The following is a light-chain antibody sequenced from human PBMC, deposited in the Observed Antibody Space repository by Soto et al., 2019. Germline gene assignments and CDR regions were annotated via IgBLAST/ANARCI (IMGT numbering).Light chain of an antibody. J-gene: IGKJ4*01. CDR2: GPS. CDR3: QHYRTS. CDR1: QSVSSSY. V-gene: IGKV3-20*01. Sequence: EIVLTQSPGTLSLSPGERATLACRASQSVSSSYLAWYQQKPGQPPRLLIYGPSSRATGIPDRFSGSGSGTDFTLTITRLEPEDFAVYYCQHYRTSFGGGTKVEIK.